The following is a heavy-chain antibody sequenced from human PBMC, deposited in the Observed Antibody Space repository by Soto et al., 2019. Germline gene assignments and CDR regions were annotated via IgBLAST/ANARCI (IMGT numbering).Heavy chain of an antibody. CDR3: ARHFVAVVIKGWGY. CDR2: TYYNGNA. V-gene: IGHV4-39*01. Sequence: PSETLSLTCNVSGGSIDRSNYYWDWLRQPPGKGLEWIGTTYYNGNAYYNPSLRSRVSMSVDTSKNQFSLKLISVTAADTVVYYCARHFVAVVIKGWGYWGQGKLVTVSS. J-gene: IGHJ4*02. D-gene: IGHD3-10*01. CDR1: GGSIDRSNYY.